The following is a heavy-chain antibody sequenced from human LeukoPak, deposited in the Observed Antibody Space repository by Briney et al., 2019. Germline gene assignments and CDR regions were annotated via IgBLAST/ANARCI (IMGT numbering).Heavy chain of an antibody. V-gene: IGHV3-11*04. J-gene: IGHJ4*02. CDR2: ISSSGSTI. D-gene: IGHD2-2*02. Sequence: GGSLRLSCAASGFTFSDYYMSWIRQAPGKGLEWVSYISSSGSTIYYADSVKGRFTISRDNAKNSLYLQMNSLRAEDTAVYYCARTRAAVVVPAAIPVAVDGFFDYWGQGTLVTVSS. CDR1: GFTFSDYY. CDR3: ARTRAAVVVPAAIPVAVDGFFDY.